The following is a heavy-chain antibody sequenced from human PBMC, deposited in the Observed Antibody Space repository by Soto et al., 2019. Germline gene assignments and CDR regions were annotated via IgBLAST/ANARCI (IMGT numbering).Heavy chain of an antibody. J-gene: IGHJ4*02. CDR3: AKDQVRMDIVLVPAPYPYYFDF. D-gene: IGHD2-2*03. CDR2: ISYDGSNK. Sequence: QVQLVESGGGVVQPGRSLRLSCAASGFTFSSYGMHWVRQAPGKGLEWVAVISYDGSNKYYADSVKGRFTISRDNSKNTLYLQMNSLRAEDTAVYYCAKDQVRMDIVLVPAPYPYYFDFWGQGTLVTVSS. V-gene: IGHV3-30*18. CDR1: GFTFSSYG.